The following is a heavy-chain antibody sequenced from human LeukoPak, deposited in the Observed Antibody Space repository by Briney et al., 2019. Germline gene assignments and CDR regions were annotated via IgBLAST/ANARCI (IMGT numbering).Heavy chain of an antibody. Sequence: SETLSLTCTVSGGSINSDNYYWNWIRQPAGKGLEWIGRIYSSGSTKHNPSLKSRATISVDTSKNQLSLKLSSVTAADTAVYYCAGRDGYKGTWFDPWGQGTLVTVSS. J-gene: IGHJ5*02. CDR3: AGRDGYKGTWFDP. D-gene: IGHD5-24*01. CDR2: IYSSGST. CDR1: GGSINSDNYY. V-gene: IGHV4-61*02.